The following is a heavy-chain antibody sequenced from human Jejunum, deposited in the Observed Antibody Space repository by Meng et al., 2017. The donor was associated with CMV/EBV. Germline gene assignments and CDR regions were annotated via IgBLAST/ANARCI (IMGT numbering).Heavy chain of an antibody. V-gene: IGHV3-74*03. CDR2: INGNGINT. J-gene: IGHJ4*02. CDR1: RLTFSGSW. D-gene: IGHD3/OR15-3a*01. CDR3: ARDLWGLGDY. Sequence: SCAASRLTFSGSWIRWVRQVPGLGLVWVSHINGNGINTMYAGSVKGRFTTSRDNVKNTVYLQMKSLRVEDTAVYYCARDLWGLGDYWGQGTLVTVSS.